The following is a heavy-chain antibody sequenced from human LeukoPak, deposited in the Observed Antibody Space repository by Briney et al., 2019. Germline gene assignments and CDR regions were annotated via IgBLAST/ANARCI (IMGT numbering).Heavy chain of an antibody. D-gene: IGHD6-19*01. CDR1: GYSFTSYW. V-gene: IGHV5-51*01. J-gene: IGHJ4*02. CDR2: IYPDDSDT. Sequence: GESLKISCKGSGYSFTSYWIAWVRQMPGKGLEWMGIIYPDDSDTRYSPSFQGQVTITADKSISTAYLQWSSLKASDNPMYYCARQRRSSGWPNDYWGQGTLVTVSS. CDR3: ARQRRSSGWPNDY.